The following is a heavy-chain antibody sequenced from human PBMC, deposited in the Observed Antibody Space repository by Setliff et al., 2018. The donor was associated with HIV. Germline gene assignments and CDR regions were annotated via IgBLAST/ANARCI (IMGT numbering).Heavy chain of an antibody. CDR2: ISYDGSKK. CDR3: ASVARSGYYFQLDY. Sequence: GGSLRLSCAASGFTFSSYSMNWVRQAPGKGLEWVAFISYDGSKKYDADFVKGRFTISRDNSKNTLYLQMNSLRAEDTAVYYCASVARSGYYFQLDYWGQGTLVTVSS. J-gene: IGHJ4*02. V-gene: IGHV3-30*03. D-gene: IGHD3-22*01. CDR1: GFTFSSYS.